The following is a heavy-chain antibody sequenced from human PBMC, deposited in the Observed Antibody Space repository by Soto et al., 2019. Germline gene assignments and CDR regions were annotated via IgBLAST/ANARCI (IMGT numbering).Heavy chain of an antibody. Sequence: QVQLVQSGAEVKKPGASVKVSCKASGYNFTSYGISWVRQAPGQGLVWMGWISAYNGNTKYAQQVQGSITMTTDTSTSTADMELRRLRSDDTSVYYSARATNSADDCGPATLDTVSS. CDR2: ISAYNGNT. J-gene: IGHJ4*02. D-gene: IGHD7-27*01. CDR3: ARATNSADD. V-gene: IGHV1-18*01. CDR1: GYNFTSYG.